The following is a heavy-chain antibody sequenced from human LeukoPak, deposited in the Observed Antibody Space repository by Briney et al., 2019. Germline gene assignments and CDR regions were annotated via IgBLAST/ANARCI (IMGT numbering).Heavy chain of an antibody. V-gene: IGHV3-23*01. D-gene: IGHD4-17*01. Sequence: GGSLRLSCAASGFTFSSSAMSWVRQPPGKGLEWVSVISGSGGSTYYADSVKGRLTISRDNSKNTLYLQMNSLRAEDTAVYYCAKEIYGDSTGGRFHHWGQGTLVTVSS. J-gene: IGHJ1*01. CDR3: AKEIYGDSTGGRFHH. CDR1: GFTFSSSA. CDR2: ISGSGGST.